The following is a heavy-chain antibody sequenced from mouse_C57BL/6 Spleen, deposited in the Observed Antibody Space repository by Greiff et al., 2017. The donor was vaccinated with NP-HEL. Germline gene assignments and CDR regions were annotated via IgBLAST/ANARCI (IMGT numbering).Heavy chain of an antibody. CDR2: IDPNSGGT. Sequence: VQLQQPGAELVKPGASVKLSCKASGYTFTSYWMHWVKQRPGRGLGWMGRIDPNSGGTKYNEKFKSKATRTVDKPSSTSYMQLSSRTSEDSAVYYCARLAPDYGSSSFDYWGQGTTLTVSS. D-gene: IGHD1-1*01. CDR3: ARLAPDYGSSSFDY. CDR1: GYTFTSYW. J-gene: IGHJ2*01. V-gene: IGHV1-72*01.